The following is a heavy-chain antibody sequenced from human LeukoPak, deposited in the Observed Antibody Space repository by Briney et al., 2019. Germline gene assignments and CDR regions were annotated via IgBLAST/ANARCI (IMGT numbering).Heavy chain of an antibody. CDR1: GFPLGGYG. Sequence: GRSLRLSCAGSGFPLGGYGMHWFRQTPGKGLEWVAFIAYDGRRAFYADSVKGRFTISRDNSKNTMSVQMDDLRAEDTAVYYCTRYNNDHFDYWGQGTLVTVSS. D-gene: IGHD1-14*01. CDR2: IAYDGRRA. V-gene: IGHV3-33*01. J-gene: IGHJ4*02. CDR3: TRYNNDHFDY.